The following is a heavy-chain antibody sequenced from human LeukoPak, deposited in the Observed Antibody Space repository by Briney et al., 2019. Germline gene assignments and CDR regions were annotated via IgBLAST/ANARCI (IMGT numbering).Heavy chain of an antibody. Sequence: GGSLRLSCAASGFTFSSYSMNWVRQAPGKGLEWVSSISSSSSYIYYADSVKGRFTISRDNAKNSLYLQMNSLRAEDTAVYYCARDIVATPSGGYWGQRTLVTVSS. CDR1: GFTFSSYS. D-gene: IGHD5-12*01. J-gene: IGHJ4*02. CDR2: ISSSSSYI. V-gene: IGHV3-21*01. CDR3: ARDIVATPSGGY.